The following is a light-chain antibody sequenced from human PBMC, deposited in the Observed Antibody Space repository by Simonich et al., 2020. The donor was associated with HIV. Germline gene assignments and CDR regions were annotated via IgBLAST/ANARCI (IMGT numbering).Light chain of an antibody. CDR3: SSYTSGSTWV. Sequence: QSALTQPASVSGSPGQSITISCTGTTSDVGDYNYVSWYQQHPGKAPKLMIYDVSKRPSGVSNRFSGSKSGNTASLTISGLQAEDEADYYCSSYTSGSTWVFGGGTKLTVL. CDR1: TSDVGDYNY. J-gene: IGLJ3*02. V-gene: IGLV2-14*01. CDR2: DVS.